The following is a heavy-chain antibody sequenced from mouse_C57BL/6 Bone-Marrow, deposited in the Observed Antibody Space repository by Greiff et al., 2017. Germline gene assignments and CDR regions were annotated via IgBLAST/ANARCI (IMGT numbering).Heavy chain of an antibody. Sequence: QVQLQQSGAELVRPGSSVKLSCKASGYTFTSYWMHWVKQRPIQGLEWIGNIDPSDSETHYNQKFKDKATLTVDKSSSTAYMQLSSLTSEDSAVYYWARGFSYAMDYWGQGTSVTVSS. J-gene: IGHJ4*01. CDR1: GYTFTSYW. V-gene: IGHV1-52*01. CDR2: IDPSDSET. CDR3: ARGFSYAMDY.